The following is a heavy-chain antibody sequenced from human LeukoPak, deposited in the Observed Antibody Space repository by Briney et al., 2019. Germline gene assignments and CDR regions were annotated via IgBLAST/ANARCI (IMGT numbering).Heavy chain of an antibody. V-gene: IGHV3-11*01. D-gene: IGHD3-10*01. CDR2: ISSSGSTI. CDR1: GFTFSDYY. CDR3: ARDGILWFGELHDAFDI. Sequence: GGSLRLSCAASGFTFSDYYMSWIRQAPGKGLEWVSYISSSGSTIYYADSVKGRFTISRDNAKNSLYLQVNSLRAEDAAVYYCARDGILWFGELHDAFDIWGQGTMVTVSS. J-gene: IGHJ3*02.